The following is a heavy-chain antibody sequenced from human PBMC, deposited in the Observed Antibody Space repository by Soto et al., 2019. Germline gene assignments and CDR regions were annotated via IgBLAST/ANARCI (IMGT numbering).Heavy chain of an antibody. V-gene: IGHV1-2*02. CDR2: INPNNGDT. CDR3: ARGPSSGDFDI. J-gene: IGHJ3*02. CDR1: GYSFTAFW. D-gene: IGHD3-3*01. Sequence: QVQLVQSGAEVKKPGASVKVSCKASGYSFTAFWPHWLRQAPGQGLEWMGWINPNNGDTKYAQEFQGRVTMTRDTSISTAYKELSRLRPEDTAVYYCARGPSSGDFDIWGQGTMVTVSS.